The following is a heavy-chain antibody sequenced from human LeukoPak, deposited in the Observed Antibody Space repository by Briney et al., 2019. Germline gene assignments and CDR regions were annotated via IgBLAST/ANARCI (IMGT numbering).Heavy chain of an antibody. Sequence: PSETLSLTCTVSGGSISFNYWSWIRQPAGKGLEWIGRIYTSGSTNYNPSLKSRVTMSVDTSNNQVSLKVSSVTAADTAVYYCARAPGYCSGGSCYYYYYGMDVWGQGTTVTVSS. V-gene: IGHV4-4*07. D-gene: IGHD2-15*01. J-gene: IGHJ6*02. CDR1: GGSISFNY. CDR2: IYTSGST. CDR3: ARAPGYCSGGSCYYYYYGMDV.